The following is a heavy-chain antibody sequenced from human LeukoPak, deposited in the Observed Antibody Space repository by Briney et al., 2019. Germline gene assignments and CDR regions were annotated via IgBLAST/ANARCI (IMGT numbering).Heavy chain of an antibody. D-gene: IGHD6-6*01. CDR2: IYHSGTT. Sequence: PSETLSLTCTVSGGSITSSGYYWSWIRQPPGKGLEWIGYIYHSGTTYYNPSLKSRVTISVDTSKNQFSLKVNSVTAADTALYYCARAGSRSDFDYWGQGTLVTVSS. CDR1: GGSITSSGYY. J-gene: IGHJ4*02. CDR3: ARAGSRSDFDY. V-gene: IGHV4-30-2*01.